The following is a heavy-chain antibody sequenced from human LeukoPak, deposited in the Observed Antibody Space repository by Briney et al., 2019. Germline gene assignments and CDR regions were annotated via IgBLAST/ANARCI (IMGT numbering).Heavy chain of an antibody. CDR2: IYYSGTT. CDR1: GGSISYYY. V-gene: IGHV4-59*01. J-gene: IGHJ6*02. Sequence: SETLSLTCTVSGGSISYYYWSWIRQSPGKGLEWIGYIYYSGTTNYNPSLKSRVTILLDKSKNQFSLQLGSVTAADKAVYYCAEKDPPITVPEGMDLWAQGTTVTVSS. D-gene: IGHD3-16*01. CDR3: AEKDPPITVPEGMDL.